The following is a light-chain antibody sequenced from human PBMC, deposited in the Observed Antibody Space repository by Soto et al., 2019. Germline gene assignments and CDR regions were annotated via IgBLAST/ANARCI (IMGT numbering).Light chain of an antibody. CDR2: DVT. J-gene: IGLJ3*02. V-gene: IGLV2-8*01. CDR1: SSDVGTHGY. Sequence: QSVLTQPPSASGSPGQSVTISCTGTSSDVGTHGYVSWYQQHAGKAPKLMIYDVTKRPSGVPDRFSGSKSANTASLTVSGLQAEDEADYYCMCYAGGNSWVFGGGTKLTVL. CDR3: MCYAGGNSWV.